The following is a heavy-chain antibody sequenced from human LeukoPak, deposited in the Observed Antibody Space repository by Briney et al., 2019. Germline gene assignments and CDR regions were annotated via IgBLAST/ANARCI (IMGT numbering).Heavy chain of an antibody. CDR3: ARDLRGRDVVVSPGDDY. V-gene: IGHV1-46*01. J-gene: IGHJ4*02. CDR1: GYTFTSYY. CDR2: INPSGGST. D-gene: IGHD2-2*01. Sequence: GASVKVSCKASGYTFTSYYMHWVRQAPGQGLEWMGIINPSGGSTSYAQKFQGRVTMTRDPSTSTVYMELSSLRSEDTAVYYCARDLRGRDVVVSPGDDYWGQGTLVTVSS.